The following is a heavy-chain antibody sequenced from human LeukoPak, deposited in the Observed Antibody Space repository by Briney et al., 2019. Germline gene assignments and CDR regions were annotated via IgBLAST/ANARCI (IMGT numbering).Heavy chain of an antibody. CDR1: GGSFSGYY. D-gene: IGHD1-7*01. CDR2: INHSGST. V-gene: IGHV4-34*01. J-gene: IGHJ5*02. CDR3: ARGHLNWKYGFDP. Sequence: SQTLSLTCAVYGGSFSGYYWSWIRQPPGKGLEWIGEINHSGSTNYNPSLKSRVTISVDTSTNQFSLKLSSVTAADTAVYYCARGHLNWKYGFDPWGQGTLVRVSS.